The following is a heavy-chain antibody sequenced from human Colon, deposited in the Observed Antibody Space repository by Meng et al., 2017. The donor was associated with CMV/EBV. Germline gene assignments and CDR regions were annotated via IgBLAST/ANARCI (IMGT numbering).Heavy chain of an antibody. D-gene: IGHD1-26*01. CDR2: ISANNGNT. Sequence: CKASCYTFTNYGISWVRLAPGQGLQWMGWISANNGNTKYEQKFQGRVTMTTDTPTRTVYMELRSLRSDDTAVYYCARAAVSWELPDYWGQGTLVTVSS. J-gene: IGHJ4*02. V-gene: IGHV1-18*01. CDR1: CYTFTNYG. CDR3: ARAAVSWELPDY.